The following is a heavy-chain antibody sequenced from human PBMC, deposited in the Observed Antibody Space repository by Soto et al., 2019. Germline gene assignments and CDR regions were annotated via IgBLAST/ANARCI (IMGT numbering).Heavy chain of an antibody. D-gene: IGHD6-13*01. CDR1: GGSISSSSYY. V-gene: IGHV4-39*06. J-gene: IGHJ4*02. CDR3: ATSYGNAWYTY. CDR2: IYYSGST. Sequence: SETLSLTCTVSGGSISSSSYYWGWIRQPPGKGLEWIGSIYYSGSTYYNPSLKSRLTISVDRSKNQFTLQLTSVTVADTAVYYCATSYGNAWYTYWGQGTQVTVSS.